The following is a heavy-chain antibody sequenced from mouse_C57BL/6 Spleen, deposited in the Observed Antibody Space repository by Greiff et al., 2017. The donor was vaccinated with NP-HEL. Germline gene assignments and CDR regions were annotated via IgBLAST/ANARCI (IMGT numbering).Heavy chain of an antibody. Sequence: EVKLVESGGGLVQPGGSMKLSCVASGFTFSNYWMNWVRQSPEKGLEWVAQIRLKSDNYATHYAESVKGRFTISRDDSKSSVYLQMNNLRAEDTGIYYCISAYYVAYWGQGTLVTVSA. CDR2: IRLKSDNYAT. J-gene: IGHJ3*01. CDR3: ISAYYVAY. CDR1: GFTFSNYW. V-gene: IGHV6-3*01. D-gene: IGHD2-10*01.